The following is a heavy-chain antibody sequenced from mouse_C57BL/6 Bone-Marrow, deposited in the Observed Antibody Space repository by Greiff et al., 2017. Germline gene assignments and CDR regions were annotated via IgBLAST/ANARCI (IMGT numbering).Heavy chain of an antibody. J-gene: IGHJ4*01. V-gene: IGHV1-42*01. CDR3: ARSSYDYLYYYAMDY. CDR1: GYSFTGYY. CDR2: INPSTGGT. Sequence: VQLQQSGPELVKPGASVKISCKASGYSFTGYYMNWLKQSPEKSLEWIGEINPSTGGTTYNQKFKAKATLTVDKSSSTAYMQLKSLTSEDSAVYYCARSSYDYLYYYAMDYWGQGTSVTVSS. D-gene: IGHD2-4*01.